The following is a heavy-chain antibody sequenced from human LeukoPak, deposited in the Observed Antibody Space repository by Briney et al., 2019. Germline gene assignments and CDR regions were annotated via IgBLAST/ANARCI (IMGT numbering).Heavy chain of an antibody. J-gene: IGHJ4*02. CDR1: GGSFSGYY. V-gene: IGHV4-34*01. CDR2: INHSGST. CDR3: ARDVGKELVDLDY. D-gene: IGHD6-13*01. Sequence: SETLSLTCAVYGGSFSGYYWSWIRQPPGKGLEWIGEINHSGSTNYNPSLKSRVTISVDTSKNQFSLKLSSVTAADTAVYYCARDVGKELVDLDYWGQGTLVTVSS.